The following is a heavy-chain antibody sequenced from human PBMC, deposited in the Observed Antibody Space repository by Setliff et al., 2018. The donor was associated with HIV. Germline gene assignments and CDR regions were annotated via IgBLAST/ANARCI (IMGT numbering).Heavy chain of an antibody. Sequence: ASVKVSCKASGYSFTNYAINWLRQAPGRGLEWMGWIHTEQGFPMYAQGFTGRFVFSLDPSVTTAYLQISSLTAEDTAVYYCARDFLGDPDWSLDYWGQGTLVTVSS. CDR3: ARDFLGDPDWSLDY. J-gene: IGHJ4*02. CDR2: IHTEQGFP. CDR1: GYSFTNYA. V-gene: IGHV7-4-1*02. D-gene: IGHD3-9*01.